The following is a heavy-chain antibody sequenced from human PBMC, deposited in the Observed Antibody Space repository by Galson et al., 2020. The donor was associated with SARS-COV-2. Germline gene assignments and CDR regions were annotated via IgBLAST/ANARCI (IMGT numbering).Heavy chain of an antibody. Sequence: LTLSFASTGMTINSDARSWVGKRQRVGKGLERGGCSTHNEGTYYNPSLKSRVTISGDRSKNQFSLRLSSVTAADTAVYYCARLHYGEYAPEAFDIWGPGTRVTVAS. CDR2: STHNEGT. CDR1: GMTINSDARS. CDR3: ARLHYGEYAPEAFDI. D-gene: IGHD4-17*01. J-gene: IGHJ3*02. V-gene: IGHV4-30-2*01.